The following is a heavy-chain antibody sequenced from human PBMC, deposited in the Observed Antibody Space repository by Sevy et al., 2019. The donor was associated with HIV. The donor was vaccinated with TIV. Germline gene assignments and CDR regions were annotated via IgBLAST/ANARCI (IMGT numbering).Heavy chain of an antibody. J-gene: IGHJ4*02. CDR3: AREGCTKPHDY. V-gene: IGHV3-23*01. Sequence: GGHLRLSCAASGFDFRIYSMSWVRKAPGKGLEWVSTLSFGCGKINYADSVKGRFTISRDNSTSSVYLQMNNIRVEDTAVYYCAREGCTKPHDYWGQGTLVTVSS. CDR1: GFDFRIYS. D-gene: IGHD2-8*01. CDR2: LSFGCGKI.